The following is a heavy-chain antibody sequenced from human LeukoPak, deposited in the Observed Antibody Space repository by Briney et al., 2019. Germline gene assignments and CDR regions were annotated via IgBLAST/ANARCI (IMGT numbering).Heavy chain of an antibody. J-gene: IGHJ4*02. CDR2: ISYDGSNK. Sequence: GGSLRLSCAASGFTFSSYAMHWVRQAPGKGLEWVAFISYDGSNKYYADSLKGRFTISRDNSKNTLYLQMNSLRAEDTAVYYCAKGYYYDSSGDFDYWGQGTLVTVSS. CDR1: GFTFSSYA. CDR3: AKGYYYDSSGDFDY. V-gene: IGHV3-30-3*01. D-gene: IGHD3-22*01.